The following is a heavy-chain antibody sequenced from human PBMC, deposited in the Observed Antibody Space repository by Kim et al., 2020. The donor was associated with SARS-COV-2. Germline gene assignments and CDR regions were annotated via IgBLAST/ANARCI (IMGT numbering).Heavy chain of an antibody. CDR3: ARVMGRSYNWFDA. Sequence: EQTFTSRVTMTRTTSISTADMELSSLRSEDTAVYYCARVMGRSYNWFDAWGQGTLVTVSS. V-gene: IGHV1-8*01. J-gene: IGHJ5*02. D-gene: IGHD1-26*01.